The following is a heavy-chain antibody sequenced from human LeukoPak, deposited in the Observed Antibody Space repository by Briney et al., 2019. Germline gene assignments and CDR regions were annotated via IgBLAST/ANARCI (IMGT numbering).Heavy chain of an antibody. Sequence: SETLSLTCTVSGGSIRSSSYYWGWIRQPPGKGLEWIGSIYYSGSTYYNPSLKSRVTISVDTSKDQFSLELSSVTAADTAVYYCARQYCGGDCFQFDYWGQGTLVTVSS. V-gene: IGHV4-39*01. D-gene: IGHD2-21*02. CDR2: IYYSGST. CDR3: ARQYCGGDCFQFDY. CDR1: GGSIRSSSYY. J-gene: IGHJ4*02.